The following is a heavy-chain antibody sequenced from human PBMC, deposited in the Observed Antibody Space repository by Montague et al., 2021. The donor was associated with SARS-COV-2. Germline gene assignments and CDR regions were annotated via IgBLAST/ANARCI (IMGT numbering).Heavy chain of an antibody. J-gene: IGHJ6*02. CDR2: ICYTVNT. V-gene: IGHV4-39*01. CDR3: ARQTTLLRGRAPPGV. CDR1: GGSISSTAYY. Sequence: SETLSLTCTVSGGSISSTAYYWGWIRQPPGKGLEWIGSICYTVNTYYNPSLKSRVTISVDASKNQFSLTLSSVSAADTAVYYCARQTTLLRGRAPPGVWGQGTTVTVSS. D-gene: IGHD3-10*01.